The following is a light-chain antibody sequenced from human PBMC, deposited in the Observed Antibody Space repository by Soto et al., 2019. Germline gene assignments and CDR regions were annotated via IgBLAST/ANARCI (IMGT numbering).Light chain of an antibody. CDR3: QQSSAVPYT. J-gene: IGKJ2*01. CDR2: AAS. CDR1: RDISQY. V-gene: IGKV1-39*01. Sequence: DVQMTQSPSSLFASIGDRVTLTCRSSRDISQYLNWYQQRPGKAPTVLIYAASVLQDGVPSRFSGAGSGTDFSLTISSLQREDSATYFCQQSSAVPYTFGRGPS.